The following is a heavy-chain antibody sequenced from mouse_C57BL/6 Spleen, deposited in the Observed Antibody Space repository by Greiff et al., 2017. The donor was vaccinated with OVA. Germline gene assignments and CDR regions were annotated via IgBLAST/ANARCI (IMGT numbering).Heavy chain of an antibody. V-gene: IGHV1-54*01. CDR1: GYAFTNYL. J-gene: IGHJ2*01. D-gene: IGHD1-1*01. Sequence: QVQLQESGAELVRPGTSVKVSCKASGYAFTNYLIEWVKQRPGQGLEWIGVINPGSGGTNYNEKFKGKATLTADKSSSTAYMQLRSLTSEDSAVYFCARGYYGSPFDYWGQGTTLTVSS. CDR2: INPGSGGT. CDR3: ARGYYGSPFDY.